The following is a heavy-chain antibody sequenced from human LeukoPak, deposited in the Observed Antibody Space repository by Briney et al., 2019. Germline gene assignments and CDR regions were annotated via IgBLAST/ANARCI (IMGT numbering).Heavy chain of an antibody. CDR1: GYTFTSYD. CDR2: INPNSGNT. CDR3: ARGLATVTTRAFDI. J-gene: IGHJ3*02. V-gene: IGHV1-8*01. Sequence: GASVKVSCKASGYTFTSYDINWVRQATGQGLEWMGWINPNSGNTGYAQKFQGRVTMTRNTSISTAYMELSSLRSEDTAVYYCARGLATVTTRAFDIWGQGTMVTVSS. D-gene: IGHD4-17*01.